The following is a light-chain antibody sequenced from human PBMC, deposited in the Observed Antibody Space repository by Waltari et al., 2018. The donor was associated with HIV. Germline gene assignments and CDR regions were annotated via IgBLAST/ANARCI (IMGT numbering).Light chain of an antibody. J-gene: IGLJ2*01. CDR2: EVR. CDR1: RQDGGRYKL. V-gene: IGLV2-23*02. Sequence: QASPTPPGLVSWFPGKFITILLTGNRQDGGRYKLVSWYQQHPGKAPKLMIYEVRKRPSGVSNRFSGSKSGNTASLTISGLQAEDEADYYCCSYAGSSVVFGGGTKLTVL. CDR3: CSYAGSSVV.